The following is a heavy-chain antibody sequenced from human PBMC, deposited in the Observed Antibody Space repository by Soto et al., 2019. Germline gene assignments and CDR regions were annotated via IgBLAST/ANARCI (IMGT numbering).Heavy chain of an antibody. D-gene: IGHD6-19*01. CDR2: IYYSGST. J-gene: IGHJ5*02. CDR3: ARTRAVWFAP. V-gene: IGHV4-39*01. Sequence: SETLSLTCNVSGGSISSSSTYWGWIRQPPEKGLEWIASIYYSGSTYYNPSLKSRVTISVDTSKNQFSLKLSSVTAADTAVYYCARTRAVWFAPWGRGTLVTVSS. CDR1: GGSISSSSTY.